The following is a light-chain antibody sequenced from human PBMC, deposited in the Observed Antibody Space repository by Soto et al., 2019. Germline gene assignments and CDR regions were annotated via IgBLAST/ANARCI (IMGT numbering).Light chain of an antibody. CDR3: HQLNSYLP. Sequence: DIQLTQSPSFLSASVGDRVTITCRARQGISRYLAWYQQKPGKAPKLLIYAASTLQSGVPSRFSGSGSGTEFTLTISSLQPEDFAAYYFHQLNSYLPFGGGTKVEIK. J-gene: IGKJ4*01. CDR1: QGISRY. V-gene: IGKV1-9*01. CDR2: AAS.